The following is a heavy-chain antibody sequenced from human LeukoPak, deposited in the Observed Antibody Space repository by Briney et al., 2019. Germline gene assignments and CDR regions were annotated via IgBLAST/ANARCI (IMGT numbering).Heavy chain of an antibody. CDR1: GGSISSYY. CDR3: ARQRIYWYFDL. D-gene: IGHD2/OR15-2a*01. J-gene: IGHJ2*01. V-gene: IGHV4-59*08. Sequence: SETLSLTCTVSGGSISSYYWSWIRQPPGKGLEWIGYIYYSGSTNYNPSLKSRVTISVDTSKNQFSLKLSSVTAADTAVYYCARQRIYWYFDLWGRGTLVTVSS. CDR2: IYYSGST.